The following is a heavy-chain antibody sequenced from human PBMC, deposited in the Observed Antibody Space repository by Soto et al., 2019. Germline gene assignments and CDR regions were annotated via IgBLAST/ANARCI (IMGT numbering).Heavy chain of an antibody. CDR2: MSPSSDTK. Sequence: DVQLVESGGGLVQPGGSLRLSCAVSGFTFNSIIIKWVRQAPGKGLESVSYMSPSSDTKYYADSVKGRFTISRDSAKKTVYLQMNSLRAEDTAVYFCARELRDSHIQFDHWGQGTRVTVSS. V-gene: IGHV3-48*01. CDR3: ARELRDSHIQFDH. D-gene: IGHD2-21*02. J-gene: IGHJ5*02. CDR1: GFTFNSII.